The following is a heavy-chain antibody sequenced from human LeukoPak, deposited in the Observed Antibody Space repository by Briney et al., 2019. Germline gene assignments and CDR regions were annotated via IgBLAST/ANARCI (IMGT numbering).Heavy chain of an antibody. CDR1: GFTFSSYS. J-gene: IGHJ4*02. CDR2: ISSSSSYI. Sequence: GGSLRLSCAASGFTFSSYSMNWVRQAPGKGLEWVSFISSSSSYIYYADSMKGRFTISRDNAKNTLYLQMNSLRAEDTAVYYCAKVRYSAARTFDYWGQGTLVTVSS. V-gene: IGHV3-21*04. D-gene: IGHD6-13*01. CDR3: AKVRYSAARTFDY.